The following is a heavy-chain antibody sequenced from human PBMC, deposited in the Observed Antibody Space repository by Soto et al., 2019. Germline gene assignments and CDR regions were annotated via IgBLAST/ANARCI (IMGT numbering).Heavy chain of an antibody. CDR2: IIPILGIA. V-gene: IGHV1-69*02. CDR1: GGTFSSYT. D-gene: IGHD3-10*01. Sequence: ASVKVSCKASGGTFSSYTISWVRQAPGQGLEWMGRIIPILGIANYAQKFQGRVTITADKSTSTAYLELSSLRSEDTAVYYGARAGYYGSGTYYYYGMDVWGQGTTVTVSS. J-gene: IGHJ6*02. CDR3: ARAGYYGSGTYYYYGMDV.